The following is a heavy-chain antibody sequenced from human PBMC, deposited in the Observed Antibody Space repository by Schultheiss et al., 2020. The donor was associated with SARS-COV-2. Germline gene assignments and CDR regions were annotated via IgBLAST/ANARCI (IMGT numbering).Heavy chain of an antibody. D-gene: IGHD2-15*01. CDR1: GGSISSGGYY. CDR2: IYYSGST. Sequence: SETLSLTCTVSGGSISSGGYYWSWIRQHPGKGLEWIGSIYYSGSTNYNPSLKSRVTISVDTSKNQFSLKLSSVTAADTAVYYCARRVVVAATSFFPRSYGMDVWGQGTTVTVSS. J-gene: IGHJ6*02. V-gene: IGHV4-39*07. CDR3: ARRVVVAATSFFPRSYGMDV.